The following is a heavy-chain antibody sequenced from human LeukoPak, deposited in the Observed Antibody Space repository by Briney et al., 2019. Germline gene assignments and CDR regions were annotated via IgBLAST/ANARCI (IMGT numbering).Heavy chain of an antibody. V-gene: IGHV3-23*01. D-gene: IGHD3-10*02. CDR2: INGSGDRT. J-gene: IGHJ6*04. Sequence: GGSLRLSCVASGFTFSSYAMNWVRQAPGKGLEWVSSINGSGDRTYYADSVKGRFTISRDNSKNTLYLQMNSLRAEDTAVYYCAELGITMIGGVWGKGTTVTISS. CDR3: AELGITMIGGV. CDR1: GFTFSSYA.